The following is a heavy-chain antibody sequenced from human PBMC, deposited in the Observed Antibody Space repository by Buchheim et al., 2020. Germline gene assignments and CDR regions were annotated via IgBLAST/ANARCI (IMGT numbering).Heavy chain of an antibody. CDR1: GFTFSSYG. D-gene: IGHD1-1*01. CDR2: IWYDGSNK. V-gene: IGHV3-33*01. CDR3: ASSLERRNYYYYGMDV. Sequence: QVQLVESGGGVVQPGRSLRLPCAASGFTFSSYGMHWVRQAPGKGLEWVAVIWYDGSNKYYADSVKGRFTISRDNSKNTLYLQMNSLRAEDTAVYYCASSLERRNYYYYGMDVWGQGTT. J-gene: IGHJ6*02.